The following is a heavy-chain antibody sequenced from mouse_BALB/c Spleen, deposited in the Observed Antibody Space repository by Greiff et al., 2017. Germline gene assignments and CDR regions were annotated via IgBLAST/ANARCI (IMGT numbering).Heavy chain of an antibody. CDR3: ASYGNRAWFAY. D-gene: IGHD2-1*01. V-gene: IGHV5-9-4*01. Sequence: DVMLVESGGGLVKPGGSLKLSCAASGFTFSSYAMSWVRQSPEKRLEWVAEISSGGSYTYYPDTVTGRFTISRDNAKNTLYLEMSSLRSEDTAMYYCASYGNRAWFAYWGQGTLVTVSA. J-gene: IGHJ3*01. CDR2: ISSGGSYT. CDR1: GFTFSSYA.